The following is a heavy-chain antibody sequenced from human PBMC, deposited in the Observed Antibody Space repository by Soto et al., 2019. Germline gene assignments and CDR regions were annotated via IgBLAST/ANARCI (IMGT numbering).Heavy chain of an antibody. CDR3: ARRLQWQLRPLDS. CDR2: INTLSSAI. CDR1: GFTFSDYY. J-gene: IGHJ4*02. D-gene: IGHD6-19*01. Sequence: SGGSLSLSCAGSGFTFSDYYMTWIRQAPGKGLEWVSYINTLSSAIYYADSVKGRFTISRDNAKNSLYLQMNSLRAEDTAVYYCARRLQWQLRPLDSWGRGTLVTVSS. V-gene: IGHV3-11*01.